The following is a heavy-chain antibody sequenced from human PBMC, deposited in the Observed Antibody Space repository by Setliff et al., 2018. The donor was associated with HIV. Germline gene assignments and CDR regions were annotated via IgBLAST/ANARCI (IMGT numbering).Heavy chain of an antibody. Sequence: SETLSLTCSVFGGSVSSGSYYCSWIRQAAGKGLEWIGHIYTSGTTNYNPSLKSRLNISVDTSKNRVSLKVSSVTAADTAVYYCATSSSWSTFDYWGQGTQVTVSS. V-gene: IGHV4-61*09. J-gene: IGHJ4*02. D-gene: IGHD6-13*01. CDR1: GGSVSSGSYY. CDR2: IYTSGTT. CDR3: ATSSSWSTFDY.